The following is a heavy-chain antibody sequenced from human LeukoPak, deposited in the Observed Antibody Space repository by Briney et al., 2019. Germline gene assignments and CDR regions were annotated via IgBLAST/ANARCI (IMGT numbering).Heavy chain of an antibody. CDR2: INHSGST. V-gene: IGHV4-34*01. Sequence: SETLSLTCAVYGGSFSGYYWSWIRQPPGKGLEWIGEINHSGSTNYNPSLKSRVTISVDTSKNQFSLKLSSVTAAETAVYYCARGELNDSSGYYYDYWGQGTLVTVSS. D-gene: IGHD3-22*01. CDR1: GGSFSGYY. CDR3: ARGELNDSSGYYYDY. J-gene: IGHJ4*02.